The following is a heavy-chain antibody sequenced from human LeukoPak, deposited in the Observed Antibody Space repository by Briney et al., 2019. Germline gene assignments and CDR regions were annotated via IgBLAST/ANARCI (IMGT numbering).Heavy chain of an antibody. D-gene: IGHD4-17*01. Sequence: QTGGSLRLSCAASGFTFNDYAMHWVRQAPGKGLEWVSRIIRDDNRTNYADSVKGRFTISRDNAKNSLYLQMNSLRAEDTAVYYCASPFYGDYGGFDYWGQGTLVTVSS. J-gene: IGHJ4*02. V-gene: IGHV3-74*01. CDR2: IIRDDNRT. CDR1: GFTFNDYA. CDR3: ASPFYGDYGGFDY.